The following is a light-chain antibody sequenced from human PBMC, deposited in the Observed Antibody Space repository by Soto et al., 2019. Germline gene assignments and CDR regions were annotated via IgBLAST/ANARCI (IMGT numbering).Light chain of an antibody. V-gene: IGKV3-11*01. CDR1: QSVSRN. CDR2: DAS. J-gene: IGKJ3*01. Sequence: EIVLTPSTATLCLSPGERATLSCRASQSVSRNLAWYQQKPGQAPRLLIYDASNRATGIPARFSGSGSVTDFTLTISSLEPEDFAVYYCQQRSNWATFGPGTKVDIK. CDR3: QQRSNWAT.